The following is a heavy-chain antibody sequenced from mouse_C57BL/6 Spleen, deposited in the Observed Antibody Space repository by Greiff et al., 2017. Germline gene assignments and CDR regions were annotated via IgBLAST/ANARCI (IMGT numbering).Heavy chain of an antibody. J-gene: IGHJ2*01. CDR2: IDPSDSYT. CDR3: AREYYGSNFFDY. CDR1: GYTFTSYW. D-gene: IGHD1-1*01. Sequence: QVQLKQPGAELVRPGTSVKLSCKASGYTFTSYWMHWVKQRPGQGLEWIGVIDPSDSYTNYNQKFKGKATLTVDTSSSTAYMQLSSLTSEDSAVYYCAREYYGSNFFDYWGQGTTLTVSS. V-gene: IGHV1-59*01.